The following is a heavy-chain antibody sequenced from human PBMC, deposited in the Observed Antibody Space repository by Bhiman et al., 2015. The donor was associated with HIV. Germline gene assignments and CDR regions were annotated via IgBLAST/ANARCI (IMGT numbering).Heavy chain of an antibody. D-gene: IGHD3-16*01. V-gene: IGHV3-30-3*01. CDR1: GFIFSRSS. CDR3: ARANDYTLAFDI. J-gene: IGHJ3*02. CDR2: ISKDGYNR. Sequence: QVQLVESGGGVVRPGRSLRLSCAASGFIFSRSSMHWVRQAPGKGLEWVAGISKDGYNRFYADSVRGRFTISGDNSQNTVYVEMTTLTPEDTAVYYCARANDYTLAFDILGPRDNGSPSLQ.